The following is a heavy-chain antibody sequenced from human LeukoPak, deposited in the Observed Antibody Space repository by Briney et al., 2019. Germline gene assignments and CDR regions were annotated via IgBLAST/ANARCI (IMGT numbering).Heavy chain of an antibody. CDR2: IYYSGST. Sequence: SETLSLTCTVSGGSISSYYWSWIRQPPGKGLEWIGYIYYSGSTNYNPSLKSRVNISVDTSKNQFSLKLSSVTAADTAVYYCARLPRGENSFDIWGQGTMVTVSS. J-gene: IGHJ3*02. CDR1: GGSISSYY. V-gene: IGHV4-59*01. D-gene: IGHD3-16*01. CDR3: ARLPRGENSFDI.